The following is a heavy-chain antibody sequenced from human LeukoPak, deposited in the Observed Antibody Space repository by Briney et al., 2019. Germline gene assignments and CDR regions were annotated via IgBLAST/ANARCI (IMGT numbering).Heavy chain of an antibody. CDR2: IYTSGST. J-gene: IGHJ4*02. CDR1: GGSISSGSYY. Sequence: PSQTLSLTCTVSGGSISSGSYYWSWIRQPAGKGLEWIGRIYTSGSTNYNPSLKSRVTISVDTSKNQFSLKLSSVTAADTAVYYCARARGAVAIDYWGQGTLVTVSS. V-gene: IGHV4-61*02. CDR3: ARARGAVAIDY. D-gene: IGHD6-19*01.